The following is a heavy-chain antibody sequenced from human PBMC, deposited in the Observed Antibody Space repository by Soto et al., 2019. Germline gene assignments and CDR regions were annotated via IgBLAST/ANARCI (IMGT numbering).Heavy chain of an antibody. V-gene: IGHV3-7*03. J-gene: IGHJ6*02. CDR2: IKQDGSEK. Sequence: GSLRLSCAASGFTFSSYWMSWVRQAPGKGLEWVANIKQDGSEKYYVDSVKGRFTISRDNAKNSLYLQMNSLRAEDTAVYYCAREVAVLRFLEWLLGPYYGMDVWGQGTTVTVSS. CDR1: GFTFSSYW. D-gene: IGHD3-3*01. CDR3: AREVAVLRFLEWLLGPYYGMDV.